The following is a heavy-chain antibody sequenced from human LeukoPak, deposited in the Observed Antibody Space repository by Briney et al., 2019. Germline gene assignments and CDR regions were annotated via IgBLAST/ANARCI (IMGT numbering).Heavy chain of an antibody. Sequence: PSETLSLTCTVSGVSISSGGYYWSWVRQPPGKGLEWIGEIYHSGSTNYNPSLKSRATISVDKSKNQFSLKLSSVTAADTAVYYCARVVPNYDILTGYFRVGGFDYWGQGTLVTVSS. CDR3: ARVVPNYDILTGYFRVGGFDY. D-gene: IGHD3-9*01. CDR1: GVSISSGGYY. V-gene: IGHV4-30-4*01. J-gene: IGHJ4*02. CDR2: IYHSGST.